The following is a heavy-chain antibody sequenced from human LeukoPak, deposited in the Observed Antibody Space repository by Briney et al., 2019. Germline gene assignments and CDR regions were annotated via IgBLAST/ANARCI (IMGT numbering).Heavy chain of an antibody. V-gene: IGHV3-64*01. J-gene: IGHJ5*02. CDR1: GSTFRSYA. Sequence: GGSLRLSCAASGSTFRSYAMHWVRQAPGKGLEYVSAISTNGGSTYYANSVKGRFTISRDNSKNTLYLQMGSLRAEDMAVYYCARGSLRPYYYDSSGYPPWFDPWGQGTLVTVSS. D-gene: IGHD3-22*01. CDR3: ARGSLRPYYYDSSGYPPWFDP. CDR2: ISTNGGST.